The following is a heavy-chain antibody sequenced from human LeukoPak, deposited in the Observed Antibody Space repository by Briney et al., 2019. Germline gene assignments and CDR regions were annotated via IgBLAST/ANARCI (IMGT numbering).Heavy chain of an antibody. J-gene: IGHJ4*02. D-gene: IGHD3-10*01. CDR1: GFTFSNYW. CDR2: IKQDGSEK. CDR3: ARDYSGPDY. Sequence: GGSLRLSCAASGFTFSNYWMSWVRQAPGKGLEWVANIKQDGSEKYYVDSVKGRFTISRDNARSSLYLQMNSLRAEDTAVYYCARDYSGPDYWGQGTLVTVSS. V-gene: IGHV3-7*01.